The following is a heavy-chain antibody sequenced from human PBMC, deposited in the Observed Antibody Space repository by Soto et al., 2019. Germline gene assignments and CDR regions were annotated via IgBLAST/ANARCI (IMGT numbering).Heavy chain of an antibody. D-gene: IGHD6-6*01. V-gene: IGHV1-69*01. Sequence: QVQLVQSGAEVKKPGSSVKVSCKASGGTFSSYAISWVRQAPGQGLEWMGGIIPIFGTANYAQKFQGRVTITADESTSTAYMELSSLRSEDTAVYYCARVTYSSSYGDYYYYGMDVWGQGTTVTVSS. CDR2: IIPIFGTA. CDR3: ARVTYSSSYGDYYYYGMDV. CDR1: GGTFSSYA. J-gene: IGHJ6*02.